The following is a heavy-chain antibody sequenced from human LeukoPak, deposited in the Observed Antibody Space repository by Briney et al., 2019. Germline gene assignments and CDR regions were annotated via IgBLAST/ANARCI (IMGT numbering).Heavy chain of an antibody. Sequence: PSQTLSLTCAVSGGSISSGSYSWSWIRQPPGKGLEWIGYIYPRGSTYYNPSLKSRVILSLNKSANQFSLNLSSVTAADTAVYYCARFSPRAMGNYLDFWGQGTLVTVSS. CDR3: ARFSPRAMGNYLDF. CDR1: GGSISSGSYS. V-gene: IGHV4-30-2*01. CDR2: IYPRGST. J-gene: IGHJ4*02. D-gene: IGHD7-27*01.